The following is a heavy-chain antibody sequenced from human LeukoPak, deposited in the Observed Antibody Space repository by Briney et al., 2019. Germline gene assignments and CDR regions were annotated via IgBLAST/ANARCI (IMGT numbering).Heavy chain of an antibody. V-gene: IGHV3-7*01. D-gene: IGHD1-26*01. CDR3: ATGRYSGSTYYFDC. CDR1: GFTFSSYW. J-gene: IGHJ4*02. CDR2: IKRDGSEK. Sequence: PGGSLRLXCAASGFTFSSYWMSWDRQAPGKGLEWVANIKRDGSEKYYVDSVKGRFTISRDNAKNSLYLQMNSLRADDTSVYYCATGRYSGSTYYFDCWGQGTLVTVSS.